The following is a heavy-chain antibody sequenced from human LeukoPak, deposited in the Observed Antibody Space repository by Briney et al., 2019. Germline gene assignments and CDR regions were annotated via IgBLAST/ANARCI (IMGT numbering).Heavy chain of an antibody. Sequence: GGSLRLSCAASGFTVSDNYMNWVRQAPGKGLEWVSVIYSGGGIYYADSVKGRFTISRDNSKNTVYLQMNSLRPEDTAVYYCATDGYGNDYWGQGTLVTVSS. CDR1: GFTVSDNY. CDR2: IYSGGGI. CDR3: ATDGYGNDY. J-gene: IGHJ4*02. V-gene: IGHV3-66*02. D-gene: IGHD5-24*01.